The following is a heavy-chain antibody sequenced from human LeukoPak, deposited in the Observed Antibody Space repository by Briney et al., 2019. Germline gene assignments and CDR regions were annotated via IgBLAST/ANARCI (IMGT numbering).Heavy chain of an antibody. CDR1: GFTFSSYA. D-gene: IGHD4-17*01. V-gene: IGHV3-23*01. Sequence: GGSLRLSCAASGFTFSSYAMSWVRQAPGKGLEWVSVLCGSGGNTYYADSVKGRFTISRDNSKNTVYLQMNSLRGEDTAVYYCAKDNRKLTVTTSWFFDLWGRGTLVTVSS. CDR3: AKDNRKLTVTTSWFFDL. J-gene: IGHJ2*01. CDR2: LCGSGGNT.